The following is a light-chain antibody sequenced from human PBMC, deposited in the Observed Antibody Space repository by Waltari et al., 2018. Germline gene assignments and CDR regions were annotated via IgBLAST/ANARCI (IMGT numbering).Light chain of an antibody. CDR3: QTWGTGFEV. J-gene: IGLJ2*01. CDR1: SGHSSNA. CDR2: VNVDGSH. Sequence: QVVLTQSPSASASLGASVRLTCTLSSGHSSNAIVWHQQQPEKAPRFLMKVNVDGSHTRGDGNPDRFSGSTSWAERYLTISSLQSEDEADYYCQTWGTGFEVFGGGTKLTVL. V-gene: IGLV4-69*01.